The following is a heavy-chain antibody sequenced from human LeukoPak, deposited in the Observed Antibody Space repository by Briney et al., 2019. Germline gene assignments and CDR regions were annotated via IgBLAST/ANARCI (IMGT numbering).Heavy chain of an antibody. D-gene: IGHD2-2*01. CDR3: ARSPALAASQLDY. CDR2: INRDGSEK. J-gene: IGHJ4*02. Sequence: GGSLRLSCVASGFTFSSYWMTWVRQPPGKGLEWVANINRDGSEKNYVDSVKGRFTISRDNAKNSLYLQMNSLRAEDTAVYYCARSPALAASQLDYWGQGTLVTVSS. V-gene: IGHV3-7*01. CDR1: GFTFSSYW.